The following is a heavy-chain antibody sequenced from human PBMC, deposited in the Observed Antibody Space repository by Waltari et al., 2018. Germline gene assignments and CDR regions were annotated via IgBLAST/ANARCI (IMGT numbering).Heavy chain of an antibody. CDR1: GGSFSGYY. CDR3: ARPPGLP. J-gene: IGHJ4*02. CDR2: NNHGRST. V-gene: IGHV4-34*01. Sequence: QVQLQQWGAGLLKPSETLSLTCAVYGGSFSGYYWSWIRQPPGKGLEWIGGNNHGRSTNHDPSLKSRVTLSVDTSKYQFSLKLGSVAAADTAVYYCARPPGLPWGQGTLVTVSS.